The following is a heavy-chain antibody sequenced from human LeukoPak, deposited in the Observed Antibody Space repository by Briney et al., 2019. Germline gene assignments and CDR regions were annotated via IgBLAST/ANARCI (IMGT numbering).Heavy chain of an antibody. V-gene: IGHV4-39*07. D-gene: IGHD4-11*01. CDR3: AGGVRTVSGVLNRYYGMDV. J-gene: IGHJ6*02. CDR2: INHSGST. CDR1: GVSISTSTYY. Sequence: SETLSLTCTVSGVSISTSTYYWGWIRQPPGKGLEWIGEINHSGSTNYNPSLKSRVTISVDTSKNQFSLKLSSVTAADTAVYYCAGGVRTVSGVLNRYYGMDVWGQGTTVTVSS.